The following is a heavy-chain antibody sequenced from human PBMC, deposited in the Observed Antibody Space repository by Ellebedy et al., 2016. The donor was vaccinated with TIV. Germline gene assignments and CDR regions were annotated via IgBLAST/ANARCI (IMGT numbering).Heavy chain of an antibody. CDR3: ARAVVGGLIIRFDP. CDR1: GYTFTDYY. D-gene: IGHD3-10*01. V-gene: IGHV1-2*02. Sequence: ASVKVSCKTSGYTFTDYYLHWARQAPGQGLEWMGWINPNSGGTNNARKFQGRVIMTRDTSISTGYMELSRLRTDDTAVYYCARAVVGGLIIRFDPWGQGTLVTVSS. CDR2: INPNSGGT. J-gene: IGHJ5*02.